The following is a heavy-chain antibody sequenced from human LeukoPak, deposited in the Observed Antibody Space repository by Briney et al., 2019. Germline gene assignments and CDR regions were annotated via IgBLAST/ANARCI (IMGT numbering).Heavy chain of an antibody. J-gene: IGHJ6*02. Sequence: PSETLSLTCTVSGGSISSYYWSWIRQPPGKGLECIGYGYHSGSTNYNPSLKSRVTISVDTSKNQFSLKLSSVTAADTAVYYCARVRAVAGAGKLYYYYGMDVWGQGTTVTVSS. CDR1: GGSISSYY. V-gene: IGHV4-59*08. CDR3: ARVRAVAGAGKLYYYYGMDV. D-gene: IGHD6-19*01. CDR2: GYHSGST.